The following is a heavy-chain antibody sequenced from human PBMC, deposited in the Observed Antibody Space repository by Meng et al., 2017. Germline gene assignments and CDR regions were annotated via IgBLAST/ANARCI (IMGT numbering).Heavy chain of an antibody. CDR1: GYLFTRYD. Sequence: QGQLVESGAGVMTPGGSVKLSCNPSGYLFTRYDINWIRQAPGQGLEWMGWVNPINGKTGYAQKFQGRLTMTRDTSIRTAYMELSSLKSEDTAIYYCARGGDYSSWDYWGQGTLVTVSS. CDR2: VNPINGKT. V-gene: IGHV1-8*01. J-gene: IGHJ4*02. CDR3: ARGGDYSSWDY. D-gene: IGHD4-11*01.